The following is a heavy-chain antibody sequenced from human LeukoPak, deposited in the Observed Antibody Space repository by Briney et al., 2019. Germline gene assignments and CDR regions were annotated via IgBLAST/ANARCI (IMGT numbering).Heavy chain of an antibody. J-gene: IGHJ5*02. Sequence: PSETLSLTCTVSGGSISSSSYYWGWIRQPPGKGLEWIRSIYYSGSTYYNPSLKSRVTISVDTSKNQFSLKLSSVTAADTAVYYCARWGQLARGTNWFDPWGQGTLVTVSS. CDR3: ARWGQLARGTNWFDP. D-gene: IGHD6-6*01. V-gene: IGHV4-39*07. CDR2: IYYSGST. CDR1: GGSISSSSYY.